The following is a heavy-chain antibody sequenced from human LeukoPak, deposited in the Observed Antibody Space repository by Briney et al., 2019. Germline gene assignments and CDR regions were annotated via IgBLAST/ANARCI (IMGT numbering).Heavy chain of an antibody. Sequence: PGGSLRLSCAASGFTFSSYWMSWVRQAPGKGLEWIGSIYYSGSTYYNPSLKSRVTISVDTSKNQFSLKLSSVTAADTAVYYCARHTGYSSPGYFDHWGQGTLVTVSS. CDR1: GFTFSSYW. CDR2: IYYSGST. CDR3: ARHTGYSSPGYFDH. D-gene: IGHD6-13*01. J-gene: IGHJ4*02. V-gene: IGHV4-39*01.